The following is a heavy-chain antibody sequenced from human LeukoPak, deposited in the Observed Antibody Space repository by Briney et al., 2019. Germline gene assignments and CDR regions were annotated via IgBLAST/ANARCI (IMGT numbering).Heavy chain of an antibody. V-gene: IGHV3-66*02. CDR1: GFTFSSYA. Sequence: GGSLRLSCAASGFTFSSYAMSWVRQAPGKGLEWVSVIYSGGSTYYADSVKGRFTISRDDSKNTLYLQVNSLRAEDTAVYYCARVLELNWFDPWGQGTLVTVSS. J-gene: IGHJ5*02. CDR3: ARVLELNWFDP. CDR2: IYSGGST. D-gene: IGHD1-26*01.